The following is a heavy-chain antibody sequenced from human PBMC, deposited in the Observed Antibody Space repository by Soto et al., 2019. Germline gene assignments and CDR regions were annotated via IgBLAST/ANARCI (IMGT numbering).Heavy chain of an antibody. CDR2: ISVPDGST. V-gene: IGHV3-23*04. Sequence: EVKLVESGGGLVQPGGSLRLSCAASGFTFSNYAMSWVRQAQGKGLDWVSTISVPDGSTYYTDSVKGRFAISRDNSINPPCLETDSLRPRYTSIYYCGRRSLSPYSDVGSCYSPCYYWGQGTLVTVSS. D-gene: IGHD2-15*01. CDR3: GRRSLSPYSDVGSCYSPCYY. J-gene: IGHJ4*02. CDR1: GFTFSNYA.